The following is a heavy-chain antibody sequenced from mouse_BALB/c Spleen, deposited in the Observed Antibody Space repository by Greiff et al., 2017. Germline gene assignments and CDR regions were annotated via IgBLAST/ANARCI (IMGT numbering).Heavy chain of an antibody. CDR2: ISSGSSTI. CDR3: ARGSYDGYEGFAY. D-gene: IGHD1-2*01. Sequence: EVQLVESGGGLVQPGGSRKLSCAASGFTFSSFGMHWVRQAPEKGLEWVAYISSGSSTIYYADTVKGRFTISRDNPKNTLFLQMTSLRSEDTAMYYCARGSYDGYEGFAYWGQGTLVTVSA. CDR1: GFTFSSFG. J-gene: IGHJ3*01. V-gene: IGHV5-17*02.